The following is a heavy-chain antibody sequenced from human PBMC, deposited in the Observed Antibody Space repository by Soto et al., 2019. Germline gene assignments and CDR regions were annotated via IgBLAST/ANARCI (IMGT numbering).Heavy chain of an antibody. Sequence: LTSSCTSSGSSFTIYLISWVRQMPGKGLEWMGRIDPSDSYTNYIPSFQGHVTISADKSISTAYLQWSSLKASDTAMYYCARRGTIFGGFGGWGQGTTVTVSS. D-gene: IGHD3-3*01. J-gene: IGHJ6*02. CDR2: IDPSDSYT. CDR3: ARRGTIFGGFGG. CDR1: GSSFTIYL. V-gene: IGHV5-10-1*01.